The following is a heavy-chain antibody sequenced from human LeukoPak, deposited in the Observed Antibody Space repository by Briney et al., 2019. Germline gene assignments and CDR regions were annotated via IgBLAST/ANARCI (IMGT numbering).Heavy chain of an antibody. CDR2: INQYNPEID. CDR1: CGSLSGYY. V-gene: IGHV4-34*01. Sequence: PSETLSLTCAVYCGSLSGYYWSWIRQSPGMGLEWIGEINQYNPEIDQYNPSLKSRVTISIDTSKNRFSLELRSVTAADTAVYYCARWSGGTHDFDPWGRGTLVTVSS. J-gene: IGHJ5*02. D-gene: IGHD1-1*01. CDR3: ARWSGGTHDFDP.